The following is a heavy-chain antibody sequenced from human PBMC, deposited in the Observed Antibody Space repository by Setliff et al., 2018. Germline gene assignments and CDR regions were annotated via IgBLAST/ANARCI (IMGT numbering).Heavy chain of an antibody. CDR2: IKQDGSEK. V-gene: IGHV3-7*01. J-gene: IGHJ1*01. CDR3: ARDSRQWLIPEYFRH. CDR1: GFTFSSYW. Sequence: PGGSLRLSCAASGFTFSSYWMSWVRQAPGKGLEWVANIKQDGSEKYYVDSVKGRFTISRDNAKNSLYLQMNSLRAEDTAVYYCARDSRQWLIPEYFRHWGQGTLVTVSS. D-gene: IGHD6-19*01.